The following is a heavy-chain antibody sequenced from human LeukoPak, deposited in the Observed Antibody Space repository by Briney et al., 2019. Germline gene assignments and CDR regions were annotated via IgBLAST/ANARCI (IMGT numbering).Heavy chain of an antibody. CDR2: INPSGGST. J-gene: IGHJ5*02. V-gene: IGHV1-46*01. CDR3: ARDLGSTQMATNP. Sequence: ASVKVSCKASGYTFTSYYMLWVRQAPGQGLEWMGIINPSGGSTSYAQKFQGRVTMTRDTSTSTVYMELSSLRSEDTAVYYCARDLGSTQMATNPWGQGTLVTVSS. CDR1: GYTFTSYY. D-gene: IGHD5-24*01.